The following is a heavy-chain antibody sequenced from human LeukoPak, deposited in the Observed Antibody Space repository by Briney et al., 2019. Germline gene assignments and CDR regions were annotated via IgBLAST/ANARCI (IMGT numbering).Heavy chain of an antibody. J-gene: IGHJ4*02. D-gene: IGHD3-22*01. CDR2: IIPIFGTA. Sequence: VASVKVSCKASGGTFSSYAISWVRQAPGQGLEWMGRIIPIFGTANYAQKFQGRVTITTDESTSTAYMELSSLRSEDTAVYYCARPQTYYYDSSGYVRWGQGTLVTVSS. V-gene: IGHV1-69*05. CDR1: GGTFSSYA. CDR3: ARPQTYYYDSSGYVR.